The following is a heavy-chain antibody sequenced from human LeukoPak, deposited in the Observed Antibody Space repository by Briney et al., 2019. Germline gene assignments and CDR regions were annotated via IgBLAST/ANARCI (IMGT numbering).Heavy chain of an antibody. V-gene: IGHV3-66*01. CDR2: IYSGGST. J-gene: IGHJ4*02. Sequence: GGSLRLSCAASGFTVSSNYMSWVRQAPGKGLEWVSVIYSGGSTYHADSVKGRFTISRDNSKNTLYLQMNSLRAEDTAVYYCARGHSSGWYVWDYWGQGTLVTVSS. CDR1: GFTVSSNY. CDR3: ARGHSSGWYVWDY. D-gene: IGHD6-19*01.